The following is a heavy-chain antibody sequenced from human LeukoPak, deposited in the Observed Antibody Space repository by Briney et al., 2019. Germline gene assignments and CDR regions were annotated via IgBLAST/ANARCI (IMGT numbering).Heavy chain of an antibody. J-gene: IGHJ3*02. CDR1: GFTFSSYA. D-gene: IGHD5-24*01. Sequence: GGSLRLSCAASGFTFSSYAMHWVRQAPGKGLEWVAVISYDGSNKYYADSVKGRFTISRDNSKNTLYLQMNSLRAEDTAVYYCAKKRGAFDIWGQGTVVAVSS. CDR3: AKKRGAFDI. V-gene: IGHV3-30-3*01. CDR2: ISYDGSNK.